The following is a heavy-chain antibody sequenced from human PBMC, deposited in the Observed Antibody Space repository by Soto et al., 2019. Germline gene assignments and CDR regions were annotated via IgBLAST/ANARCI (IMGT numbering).Heavy chain of an antibody. D-gene: IGHD7-27*01. CDR2: ISFSSSSI. Sequence: GGSLRLSCAASGFAFSRYHMNWVRQAPGKGLEWLSYISFSSSSIYYADSVKGRFTISRDNVKGSLFLQMNSLRDEDTAVYYCARDRGRTGGYYYYDMDVWGQGTTVTVSS. CDR1: GFAFSRYH. V-gene: IGHV3-48*02. CDR3: ARDRGRTGGYYYYDMDV. J-gene: IGHJ6*02.